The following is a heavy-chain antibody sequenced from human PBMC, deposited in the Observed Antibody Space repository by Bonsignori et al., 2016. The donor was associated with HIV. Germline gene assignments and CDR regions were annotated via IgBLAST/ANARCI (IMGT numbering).Heavy chain of an antibody. D-gene: IGHD1-26*01. J-gene: IGHJ4*02. CDR3: TREHQRGRELRSGIFDY. Sequence: WIRQPPGKGLEWVGFIRSKAYGGTTEYAASVKGRFTISRDDSKSIAYLQMNSLKTEDTAVYYCTREHQRGRELRSGIFDYWGQGTLVTVSS. CDR2: IRSKAYGGTT. V-gene: IGHV3-49*02.